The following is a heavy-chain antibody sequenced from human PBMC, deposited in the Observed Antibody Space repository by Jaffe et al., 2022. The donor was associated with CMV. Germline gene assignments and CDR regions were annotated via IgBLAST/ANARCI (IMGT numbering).Heavy chain of an antibody. D-gene: IGHD6-19*01. Sequence: EVQLVESGGGLVKPGGSLRLSCAASDFTFGTYSMNWVRQAPGKGLEWVSSISSSSTYIYYTDSVKGRFTISRDNAKDSLYLQMNSLRAEDTAVYYCARGGIVVSGRPTPFDPWGQGTLVTVSS. J-gene: IGHJ5*02. CDR2: ISSSSTYI. CDR1: DFTFGTYS. CDR3: ARGGIVVSGRPTPFDP. V-gene: IGHV3-21*01.